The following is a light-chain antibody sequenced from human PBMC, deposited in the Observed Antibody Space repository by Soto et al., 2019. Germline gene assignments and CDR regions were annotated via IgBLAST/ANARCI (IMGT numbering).Light chain of an antibody. J-gene: IGLJ2*01. CDR3: AAWDDSLNGVV. CDR2: SIN. V-gene: IGLV1-44*01. Sequence: QSVLTQPPSASGSPGKRHTNDCFGSSPNIGSSTETWYQLPPGTAPKLLIYSINHGPSGVPDRFSGSRSGTSASLAISGLQSEDEADYYCAAWDDSLNGVVFGGGTKLTLL. CDR1: SPNIGSST.